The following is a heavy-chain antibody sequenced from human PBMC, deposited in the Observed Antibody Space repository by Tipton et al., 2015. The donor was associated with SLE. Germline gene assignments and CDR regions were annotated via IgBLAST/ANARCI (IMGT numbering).Heavy chain of an antibody. J-gene: IGHJ4*02. CDR3: ARALNWNYPFDS. V-gene: IGHV4-31*03. CDR2: IYHGGST. CDR1: GGSINSGNYH. D-gene: IGHD1-7*01. Sequence: TLSLTCTVSGGSINSGNYHWSWIRQHPGKGLEYIGFIYHGGSTYYNPSLKSRVTISVDTSKNQFSLNMNFVTAADTAVYFCARALNWNYPFDSWGQGALVTVSS.